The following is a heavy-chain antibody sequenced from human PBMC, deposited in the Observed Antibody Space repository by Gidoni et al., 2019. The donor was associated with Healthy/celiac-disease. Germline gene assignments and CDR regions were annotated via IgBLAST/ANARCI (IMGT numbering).Heavy chain of an antibody. CDR2: IYYSGST. CDR1: GGSISSYY. J-gene: IGHJ2*01. D-gene: IGHD1-26*01. V-gene: IGHV4-59*01. CDR3: ARGGISVYPLIPGYFDL. Sequence: QVQLQESGPGLVKPSETLSLTCTVSGGSISSYYWSWIRQPPGKGLEWIGYIYYSGSTNYNPSLKSRVTISVDTSKNQFSLKLSSVTAADTAVYYCARGGISVYPLIPGYFDLWGRGTLVTVSS.